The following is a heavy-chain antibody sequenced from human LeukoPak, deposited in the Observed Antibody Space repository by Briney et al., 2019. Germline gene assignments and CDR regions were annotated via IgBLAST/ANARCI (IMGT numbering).Heavy chain of an antibody. CDR3: ARMDYYGPGSYS. D-gene: IGHD3-10*01. Sequence: SETLSLTCTVSGGSISSYYWSWIRQPPGKGLEWIGYIYYSGSTNYNPSLKSRVTISVDTSKNQFSLKLSSVTAADTAVYYCARMDYYGPGSYSWGQGTLVTVSS. J-gene: IGHJ4*02. V-gene: IGHV4-59*01. CDR2: IYYSGST. CDR1: GGSISSYY.